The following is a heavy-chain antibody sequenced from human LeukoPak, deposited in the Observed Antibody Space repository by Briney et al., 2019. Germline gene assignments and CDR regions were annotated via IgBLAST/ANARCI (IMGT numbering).Heavy chain of an antibody. CDR1: GGSISSGGYY. J-gene: IGHJ4*02. CDR3: ARTQYSGYYYGYFDY. D-gene: IGHD1-26*01. CDR2: IYNSGSS. V-gene: IGHV4-31*03. Sequence: SQTLSLTCTVSGGSISSGGYYWSWFRQHPGKGLEWIGFIYNSGSSYYNPSLKSRVTISVDTSKNQFSLNLSSVTAADTAVYYYARTQYSGYYYGYFDYWGQGTPVTVSS.